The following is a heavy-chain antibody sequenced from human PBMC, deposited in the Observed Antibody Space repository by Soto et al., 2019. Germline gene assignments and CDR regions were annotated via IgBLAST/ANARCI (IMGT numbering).Heavy chain of an antibody. CDR1: GFTFSSYA. J-gene: IGHJ4*02. Sequence: QVQLVESGGGVVQPGRSLRLSCAASGFTFSSYAMHWVRQAPGKGLEWVAVISYDGSNKYYADSVKGRFTISRDNSKNTLYLQMNSLRAEDTAVYYCAREGHDCSDYWGQGTLVTVSS. CDR2: ISYDGSNK. V-gene: IGHV3-30-3*01. CDR3: AREGHDCSDY. D-gene: IGHD2-21*02.